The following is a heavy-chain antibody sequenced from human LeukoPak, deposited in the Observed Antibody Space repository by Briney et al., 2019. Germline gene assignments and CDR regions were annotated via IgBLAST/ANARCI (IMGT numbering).Heavy chain of an antibody. CDR1: GYTFTSYG. CDR3: ARDRGSIAARPDYYYYYYMDG. Sequence: ASVKLSCKASGYTFTSYGISWVRQAPGQGLEWMGWISAYNGNTNYAQKLQGRVTMNTDTSTSTAYMELRSLRSDDTAVYYCARDRGSIAARPDYYYYYYMDGWGKGTTVTVSS. CDR2: ISAYNGNT. J-gene: IGHJ6*03. D-gene: IGHD6-6*01. V-gene: IGHV1-18*01.